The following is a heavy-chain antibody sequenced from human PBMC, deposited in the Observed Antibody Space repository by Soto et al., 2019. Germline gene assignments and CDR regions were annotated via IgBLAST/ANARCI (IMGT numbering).Heavy chain of an antibody. V-gene: IGHV4-59*02. J-gene: IGHJ4*02. CDR1: GGSVSNSY. CDR2: VYDSGST. Sequence: QVQLQESGPGLVKPSETLSLTCTVSGGSVSNSYWGWIRQPPGKGLERVAYVYDSGSTNYNPTLGSRVTISVDKSKSQFSLAVTSLRVADTAVYYCARGRSHEWEVLVQYFDYWGRGALVTVSS. D-gene: IGHD3-10*01. CDR3: ARGRSHEWEVLVQYFDY.